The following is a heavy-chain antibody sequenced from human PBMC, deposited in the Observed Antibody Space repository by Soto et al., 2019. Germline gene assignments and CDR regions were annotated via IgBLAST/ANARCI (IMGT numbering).Heavy chain of an antibody. J-gene: IGHJ6*02. D-gene: IGHD2-2*01. Sequence: QVQLVESGGGVVQPGRSLRLSCAASGFTFSSYGMHWVRQAPGKGLEWVAVIWYDGSNKYYADSVKGRFTISRDNSKNTLYLQRNSVRAEDTAVYYCARDQGYCSSTSCFYYYGMDVWGQGTTVTVSS. CDR3: ARDQGYCSSTSCFYYYGMDV. CDR1: GFTFSSYG. CDR2: IWYDGSNK. V-gene: IGHV3-33*01.